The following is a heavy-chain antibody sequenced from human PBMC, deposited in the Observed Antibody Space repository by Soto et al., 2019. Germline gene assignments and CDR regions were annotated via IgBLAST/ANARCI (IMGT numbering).Heavy chain of an antibody. V-gene: IGHV3-74*01. Sequence: EVLLVESGGGLVQPGGSLRLSCAASGFTFSTYWIYWVRQAPGKGLEWVSRISTDGSHTGYADSVKGRFTISRDNSKNTVSLDMNNLRVEDTALYYCTKNSRSDYVDTAGNNFFDPWGQGTLVTVSS. D-gene: IGHD4-17*01. CDR1: GFTFSTYW. CDR3: TKNSRSDYVDTAGNNFFDP. J-gene: IGHJ5*02. CDR2: ISTDGSHT.